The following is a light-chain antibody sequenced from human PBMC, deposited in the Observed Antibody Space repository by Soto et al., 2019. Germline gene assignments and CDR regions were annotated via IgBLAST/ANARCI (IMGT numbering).Light chain of an antibody. Sequence: DIQMTQFPSSLSASVGDRVTITCRASETIRDYLNWYQHKPGTAPKLLIFAASSLQSGVPSRFSGGGSGTNFTLTITSLQPEDFVTYYCQQSYRTPLTFGGGTKVEIQ. CDR2: AAS. CDR1: ETIRDY. CDR3: QQSYRTPLT. J-gene: IGKJ4*01. V-gene: IGKV1-39*01.